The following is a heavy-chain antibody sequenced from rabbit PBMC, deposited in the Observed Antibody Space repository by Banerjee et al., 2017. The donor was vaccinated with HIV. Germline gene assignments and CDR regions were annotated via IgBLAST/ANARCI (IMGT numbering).Heavy chain of an antibody. Sequence: QSLEESGGDLVKPGASLTLTCTASGIDFSRYSMGWVRQAPGKGLEWIACIYISSGTTWYASWAKGRFTISKTSSTTVTLQMTSLTAADTATYFCARGRYAGYAGDGVAGGYVFDLWGPGPSSPS. V-gene: IGHV1S40*01. CDR3: ARGRYAGYAGDGVAGGYVFDL. CDR1: GIDFSRYS. CDR2: IYISSGTT. J-gene: IGHJ4*01. D-gene: IGHD4-2*01.